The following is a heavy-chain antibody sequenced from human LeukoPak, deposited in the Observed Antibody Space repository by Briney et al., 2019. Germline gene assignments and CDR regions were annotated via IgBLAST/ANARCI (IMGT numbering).Heavy chain of an antibody. CDR1: GGSVSAFY. Sequence: KPSETLSLTCTVSGGSVSAFYWSWIRQPPGKGLQWIGYVSYTGSTNHTGSTNYNPSPKSRVNISVDTSNNQFSLKLSSLTAADTAVYFCARNRVATIYGKFDYWGQGTLVTVSS. CDR2: VSYTGSTNHTGST. D-gene: IGHD5-12*01. CDR3: ARNRVATIYGKFDY. J-gene: IGHJ4*02. V-gene: IGHV4-59*02.